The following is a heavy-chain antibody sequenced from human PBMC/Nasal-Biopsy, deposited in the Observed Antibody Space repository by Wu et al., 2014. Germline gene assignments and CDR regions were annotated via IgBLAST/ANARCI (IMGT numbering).Heavy chain of an antibody. Sequence: TLSLTCTVSGGSINGDYCWTWIRQSPGKGLEWIGYIYDSGSTYYNPSLNSRLAMSIDTSKNQFSLGLNSVTAADTAVYYCARDSSTTKANYFFDFWGQGTLVTVSS. D-gene: IGHD4-17*01. J-gene: IGHJ4*02. CDR3: ARDSSTTKANYFFDF. CDR2: IYDSGST. CDR1: GGSINGDYC. V-gene: IGHV4-30-4*08.